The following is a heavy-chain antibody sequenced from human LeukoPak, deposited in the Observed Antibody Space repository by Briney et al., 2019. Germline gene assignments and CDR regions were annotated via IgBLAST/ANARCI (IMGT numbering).Heavy chain of an antibody. V-gene: IGHV4-39*01. Sequence: PSETLSLTCTVTGASVKSDDFYWGWIRQPPGKPLEYIGSVYYTGAIFSNPAVQTPFSMSIDTSKNQFSLKLSSVTAADTAVYYCLNHYYYMDVWGKGTTVTVSS. CDR1: GASVKSDDFY. CDR3: LNHYYYMDV. J-gene: IGHJ6*03. CDR2: VYYTGAI.